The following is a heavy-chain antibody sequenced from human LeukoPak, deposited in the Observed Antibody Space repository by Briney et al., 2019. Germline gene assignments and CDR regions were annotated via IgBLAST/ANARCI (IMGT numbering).Heavy chain of an antibody. CDR3: ARDLRDSSGSNY. CDR2: ISSSSSYI. J-gene: IGHJ4*02. Sequence: GGSLRLSCAASGFTFSSYSMDWVRQAPGKGLEWVSSISSSSSYIYYADSVKGRFTISRDNAKNSLYLQMNSLRAEDTAVYYCARDLRDSSGSNYWGQGTLVTVSS. D-gene: IGHD3-22*01. V-gene: IGHV3-21*01. CDR1: GFTFSSYS.